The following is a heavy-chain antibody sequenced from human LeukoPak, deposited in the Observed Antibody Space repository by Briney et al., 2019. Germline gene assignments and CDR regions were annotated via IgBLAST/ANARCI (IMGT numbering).Heavy chain of an antibody. Sequence: PGGSLRLSCAASGFTFSDYYMSWIRQAPGKGLEWVSYISSSGSTIYYADSVKGRFTISRDNAKNSLYLQMNSLRAEDTAVYYCASGLRYFDWLSPPQHWGQGTLVTVSS. CDR1: GFTFSDYY. CDR3: ASGLRYFDWLSPPQH. V-gene: IGHV3-11*04. J-gene: IGHJ1*01. D-gene: IGHD3-9*01. CDR2: ISSSGSTI.